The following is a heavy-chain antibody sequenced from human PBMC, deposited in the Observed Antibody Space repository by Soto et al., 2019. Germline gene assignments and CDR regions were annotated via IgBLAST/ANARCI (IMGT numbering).Heavy chain of an antibody. Sequence: GGSLRLSCAASGFTFSSYWMSWVRQAPGKGLEWVANIKGDGSEKYYVDSVKGRFTISRDNGKNSLHLQMNSLRAEDTAVYYCARGDYYDGSGSFADAFDIWGPGTMVTVSS. CDR2: IKGDGSEK. V-gene: IGHV3-7*05. D-gene: IGHD3-22*01. J-gene: IGHJ3*02. CDR1: GFTFSSYW. CDR3: ARGDYYDGSGSFADAFDI.